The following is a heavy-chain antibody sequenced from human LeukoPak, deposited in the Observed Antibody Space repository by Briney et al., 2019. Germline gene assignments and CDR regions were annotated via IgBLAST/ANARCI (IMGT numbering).Heavy chain of an antibody. Sequence: GGSLRLSCAASGFTFSSYAMSWVRQAPGKGLEWVSVISGGGGNTYYADSVKGRFTISRDNSKNTLYLQMNSLRAEDTAVYYCAKDQGALDYSIHYWGQGTLVTVSS. J-gene: IGHJ4*02. V-gene: IGHV3-23*01. CDR2: ISGGGGNT. CDR3: AKDQGALDYSIHY. CDR1: GFTFSSYA. D-gene: IGHD4-11*01.